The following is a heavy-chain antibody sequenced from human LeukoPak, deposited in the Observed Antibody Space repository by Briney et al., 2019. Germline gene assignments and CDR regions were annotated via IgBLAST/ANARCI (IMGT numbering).Heavy chain of an antibody. CDR1: GFTFSSYW. V-gene: IGHV3-74*01. Sequence: GGSLRLSCAASGFTFSSYWMHWVRQAPGKGLVWVSRINSDGSSTSYADSVKGRFTISRDNAKNTLYLQMNSQRAEDTAVYYCARERRGGYNAFDIWGQGTMVTVSS. J-gene: IGHJ3*02. CDR3: ARERRGGYNAFDI. CDR2: INSDGSST. D-gene: IGHD3-22*01.